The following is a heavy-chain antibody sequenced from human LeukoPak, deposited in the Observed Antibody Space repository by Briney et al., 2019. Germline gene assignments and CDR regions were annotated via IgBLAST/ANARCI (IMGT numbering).Heavy chain of an antibody. CDR3: ARASFISKYCSSTSCSLEY. D-gene: IGHD2-2*01. V-gene: IGHV1-2*02. J-gene: IGHJ4*02. Sequence: ASVKVSCKASGYTFTGYYMHWVRQAPGQGLEWMGWINPNSGGTNYAQKFRGRVTMTRDTSISTAYMELSRLRSDDTAVYYCARASFISKYCSSTSCSLEYWGQGTLVTVSS. CDR2: INPNSGGT. CDR1: GYTFTGYY.